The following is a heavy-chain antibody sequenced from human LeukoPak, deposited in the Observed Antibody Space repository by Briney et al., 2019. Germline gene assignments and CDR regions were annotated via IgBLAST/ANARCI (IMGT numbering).Heavy chain of an antibody. CDR2: IWYDGSNK. CDR3: AKDKNVWGSYRTYYFDY. J-gene: IGHJ4*02. D-gene: IGHD3-16*02. Sequence: RGSLRLSCAASGFTFSSYGMHWVRQAPGKGLEWVAVIWYDGSNKYYADSVKGRFTISRDNSKNTLYLQMNSLRAEDTAVYYCAKDKNVWGSYRTYYFDYWGQGTLVTVSS. V-gene: IGHV3-33*06. CDR1: GFTFSSYG.